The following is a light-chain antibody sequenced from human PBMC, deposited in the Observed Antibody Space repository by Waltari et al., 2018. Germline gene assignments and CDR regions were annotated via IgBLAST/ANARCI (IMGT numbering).Light chain of an antibody. CDR1: SSDVGAYKY. J-gene: IGLJ1*01. Sequence: QSALTQPASVSGSPGQSITISCTGTSSDVGAYKYVSWYQQHPGKVPKLMIYEVSNRPSGVSNRFSGSKSGNTASLTISGLQAEDEADYYCSSYTSSSTYVFGTGTSVTVL. CDR2: EVS. CDR3: SSYTSSSTYV. V-gene: IGLV2-14*01.